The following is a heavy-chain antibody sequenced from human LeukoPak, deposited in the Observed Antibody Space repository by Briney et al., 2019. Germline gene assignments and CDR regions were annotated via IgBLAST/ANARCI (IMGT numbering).Heavy chain of an antibody. CDR2: IYHGGGT. Sequence: SETLSLTCTVSGYPISSGYHWGWIRQPPGKGLEWIGSIYHGGGTYYNPSLKSRVTISIDTSKNQFSLKLSSVTAADTAVYYCARRLERHSGGHLDYWGQGTLVTVSS. J-gene: IGHJ4*02. CDR3: ARRLERHSGGHLDY. V-gene: IGHV4-38-2*02. D-gene: IGHD1-1*01. CDR1: GYPISSGYH.